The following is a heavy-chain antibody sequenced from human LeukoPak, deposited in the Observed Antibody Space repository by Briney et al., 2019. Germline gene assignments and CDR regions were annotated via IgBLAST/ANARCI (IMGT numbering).Heavy chain of an antibody. V-gene: IGHV1-46*01. CDR3: ARARGSGSYYGHDYYYYYMDV. CDR1: GYTFTTDY. D-gene: IGHD3-10*01. Sequence: EASVKVSCKASGYTFTTDYIHWVRQAPGQGLEWMGIINPSGGSTTYAQKFQGRVIMTGDTSTSTVYMELRSLRSEDTAVYYCARARGSGSYYGHDYYYYYMDVWGQGTTVTVSS. CDR2: INPSGGST. J-gene: IGHJ6*03.